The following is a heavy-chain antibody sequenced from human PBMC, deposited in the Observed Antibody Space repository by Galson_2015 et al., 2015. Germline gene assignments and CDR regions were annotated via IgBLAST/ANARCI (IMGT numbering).Heavy chain of an antibody. V-gene: IGHV4-34*01. Sequence: TCAVYGGSFSGYYWSWIRQPPGKGLEWIGEINHSGSTNYNPSLKSRVTISVDTSKNQFSLKLSSVTAADTAVYYCARYTRCSSTSCYRGMDVWGKGTTVTVSS. CDR3: ARYTRCSSTSCYRGMDV. D-gene: IGHD2-2*01. CDR2: INHSGST. CDR1: GGSFSGYY. J-gene: IGHJ6*03.